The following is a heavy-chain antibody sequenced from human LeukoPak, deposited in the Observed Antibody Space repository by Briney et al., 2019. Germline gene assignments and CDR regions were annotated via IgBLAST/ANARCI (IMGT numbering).Heavy chain of an antibody. V-gene: IGHV3-74*01. CDR2: ISISNDGITT. Sequence: GGSLRLSCAASGFPFGSYWMHWVCQVPGKGLVWVSCISISNDGITTHYADSVRGRFTISRDDAKNTLYLEMNNLRAEDTAVYYCTRGGITFDHWGQGTLVTVSS. CDR1: GFPFGSYW. J-gene: IGHJ4*02. D-gene: IGHD1-14*01. CDR3: TRGGITFDH.